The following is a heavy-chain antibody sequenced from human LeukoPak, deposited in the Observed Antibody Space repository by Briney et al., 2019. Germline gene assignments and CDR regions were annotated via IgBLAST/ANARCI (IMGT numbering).Heavy chain of an antibody. CDR3: ARDNSVGETAWWFDP. CDR1: EYTFTGYY. D-gene: IGHD1-26*01. Sequence: GASVKVSCKASEYTFTGYYMHWVRQAPGQGLEWMGWINPNSGGTNYAQKFQGRVTMTRDISTSTDYMELTSLTSDDTAMYYCARDNSVGETAWWFDPWGQGTLVTVSS. CDR2: INPNSGGT. J-gene: IGHJ5*02. V-gene: IGHV1-2*02.